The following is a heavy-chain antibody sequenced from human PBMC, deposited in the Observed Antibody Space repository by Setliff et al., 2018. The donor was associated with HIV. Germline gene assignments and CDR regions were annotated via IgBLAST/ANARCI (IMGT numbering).Heavy chain of an antibody. V-gene: IGHV3-33*08. D-gene: IGHD4-4*01. J-gene: IGHJ3*02. Sequence: GGSLRLSCAATGFTFSSYVLHWGRQAPGKGLEWVSVIWYDGSNKYYTDSVKGRFTISRDNSKNTLYVQMNSLRADDTAVYYCVRDLTTIVTRKVFDIWGQGTMVTVSS. CDR3: VRDLTTIVTRKVFDI. CDR2: IWYDGSNK. CDR1: GFTFSSYV.